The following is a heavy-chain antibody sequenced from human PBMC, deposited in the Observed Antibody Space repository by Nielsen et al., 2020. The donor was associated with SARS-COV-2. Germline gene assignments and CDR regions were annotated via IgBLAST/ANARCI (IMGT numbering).Heavy chain of an antibody. V-gene: IGHV3-9*01. CDR3: AKSVGYLRYFDY. CDR2: ISWNSDEI. J-gene: IGHJ4*02. Sequence: LSLTCAASGFTFDHYAMHWVRQAPGKGLEWVSSISWNSDEIAYADSVKGRFTISRDNARNSLFLQMNSLRAEDTALYYCAKSVGYLRYFDYWGQGTLVTVSS. D-gene: IGHD3-22*01. CDR1: GFTFDHYA.